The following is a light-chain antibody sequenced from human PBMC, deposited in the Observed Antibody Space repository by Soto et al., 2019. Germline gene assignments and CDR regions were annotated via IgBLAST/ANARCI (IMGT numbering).Light chain of an antibody. V-gene: IGKV1-27*01. CDR2: AAS. J-gene: IGKJ4*01. CDR3: QKYTSAPAP. Sequence: DIQMTQSPSSLSASLGDRVTITCRASQGISNHLAWYQQQPGKVPRLLIYAASTLQSGVPSRFSGSGSGTDFTLTISSLQPEDVATYYCQKYTSAPAPFGGGTKVEIK. CDR1: QGISNH.